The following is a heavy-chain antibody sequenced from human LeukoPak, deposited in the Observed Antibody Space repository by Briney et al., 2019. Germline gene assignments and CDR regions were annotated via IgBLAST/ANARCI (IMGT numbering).Heavy chain of an antibody. D-gene: IGHD5-18*01. Sequence: PGGSLRLSCAASGFTFSSYAMHWVRQAPGKGLEWVAVISYDGSNKYYADSVKGRFTISRDNSKNTLYLQMNSLRAEDTAVYYCARDVDTAMGPGFDYWGQGTLVTVSS. V-gene: IGHV3-30-3*01. CDR3: ARDVDTAMGPGFDY. J-gene: IGHJ4*02. CDR1: GFTFSSYA. CDR2: ISYDGSNK.